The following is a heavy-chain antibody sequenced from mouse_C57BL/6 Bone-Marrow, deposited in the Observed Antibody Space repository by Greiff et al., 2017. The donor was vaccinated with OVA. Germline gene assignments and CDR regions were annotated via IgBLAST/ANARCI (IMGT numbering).Heavy chain of an antibody. CDR1: GYTFTDYA. Sequence: VQLQQSGAELVRPGASVTLSCKASGYTFTDYALHWVKQTPVHGLEWIGAFDPETGGTAYNQKFKGKAILTADKSSSTAYMELRSLTSEDSAVYYCTRNPLLGYDYWGQGTSVTVSS. D-gene: IGHD6-1*01. CDR3: TRNPLLGYDY. V-gene: IGHV1-15*01. CDR2: FDPETGGT. J-gene: IGHJ4*01.